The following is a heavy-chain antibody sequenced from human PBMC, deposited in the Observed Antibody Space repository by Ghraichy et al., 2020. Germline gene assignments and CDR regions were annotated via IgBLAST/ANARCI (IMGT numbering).Heavy chain of an antibody. J-gene: IGHJ3*02. CDR3: ARENYYDSSGDYSVKDAFDI. CDR1: GFSFSNYA. CDR2: VSGSGGST. Sequence: GGSLRLSCAASGFSFSNYAMGWVRQAPGKGPEWVSIVSGSGGSTYYADPVKGRVTISRDKSKNTLYLQMNSLRPEDTAVYYCARENYYDSSGDYSVKDAFDIWGQGTMVTVSS. V-gene: IGHV3-23*01. D-gene: IGHD3-22*01.